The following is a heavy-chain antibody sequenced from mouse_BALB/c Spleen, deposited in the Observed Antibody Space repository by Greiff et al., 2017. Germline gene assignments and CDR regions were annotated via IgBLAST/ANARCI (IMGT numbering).Heavy chain of an antibody. CDR3: ARGGHYYGSPFAY. V-gene: IGHV5-6-3*01. D-gene: IGHD1-2*01. J-gene: IGHJ3*01. CDR2: INSNGGST. CDR1: GFTFSSYG. Sequence: DVMLVESGGGLVQPGGSLKLSCAASGFTFSSYGMSWVRQTPDKRLELVATINSNGGSTYYPDSVKGRFTISRDNAKNTLYLQMSSLKSEDTAMYYCARGGHYYGSPFAYWGQGTLVTVSA.